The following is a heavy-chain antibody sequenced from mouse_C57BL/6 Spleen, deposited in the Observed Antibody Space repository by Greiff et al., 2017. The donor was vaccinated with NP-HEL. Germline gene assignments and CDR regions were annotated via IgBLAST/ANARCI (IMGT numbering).Heavy chain of an antibody. Sequence: QVQLQQSGPELVKPGASVKISCKASGYAFSSSWMNWVKQRPGKGLEWIGRIYPGDGDTNYNGKFKGKATLTADKSSSTAYMQLSSLTSEDSAVYFCAPFATVYFDYWGQGTTLTVSS. V-gene: IGHV1-82*01. CDR3: APFATVYFDY. J-gene: IGHJ2*01. CDR2: IYPGDGDT. CDR1: GYAFSSSW. D-gene: IGHD1-1*01.